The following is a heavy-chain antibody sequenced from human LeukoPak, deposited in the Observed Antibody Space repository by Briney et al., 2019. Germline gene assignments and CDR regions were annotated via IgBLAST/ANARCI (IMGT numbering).Heavy chain of an antibody. Sequence: GGSLRLSCVASGFTFGHNAMAWVRQAPGKRLEWVSALSGSGGDTFYADSVKGRFTISRDNSKNTLYLQLSSLRPDDTAVYYCARGGTVHYWGQGTLVTVSS. J-gene: IGHJ4*02. CDR3: ARGGTVHY. CDR2: LSGSGGDT. D-gene: IGHD4-17*01. V-gene: IGHV3-23*01. CDR1: GFTFGHNA.